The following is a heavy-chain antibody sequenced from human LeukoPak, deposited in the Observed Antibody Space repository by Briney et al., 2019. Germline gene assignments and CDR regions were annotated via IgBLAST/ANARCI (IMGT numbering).Heavy chain of an antibody. CDR3: ARDQGYTYGSAYHFDY. CDR2: INSNTGGT. V-gene: IGHV1-2*02. J-gene: IGHJ4*02. D-gene: IGHD5-18*01. CDR1: GFTFSGSA. Sequence: GGSLRLSCAASGFTFSGSAMHWVRQAPGQGLEWMGWINSNTGGTGYAQKFQGRVTLTRDTSITTAYMELSSLTFDDTAIYYCARDQGYTYGSAYHFDYWGQGTLLTVSS.